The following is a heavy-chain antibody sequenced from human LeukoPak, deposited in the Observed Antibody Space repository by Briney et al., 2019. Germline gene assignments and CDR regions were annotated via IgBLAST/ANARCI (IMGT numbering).Heavy chain of an antibody. CDR2: ISAYNGNT. CDR1: RYTFTSYG. V-gene: IGHV1-18*01. CDR3: ATIFGVVEGHYYYYMDV. Sequence: ASVKVSCNASRYTFTSYGISWVRQAPGQGLEWMGWISAYNGNTNYAQKLQGRVTMTTDTSTSTAYMELRSLRSDDTAVYYCATIFGVVEGHYYYYMDVWGKGTTVTVSS. D-gene: IGHD3-3*01. J-gene: IGHJ6*03.